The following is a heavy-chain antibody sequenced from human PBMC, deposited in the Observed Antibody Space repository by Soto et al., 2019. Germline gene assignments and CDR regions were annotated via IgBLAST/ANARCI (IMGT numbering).Heavy chain of an antibody. J-gene: IGHJ5*02. CDR2: ITHSGST. CDR3: ERATLGRSSTWFVP. Sequence: SETLSLTCAVYGGSFSVYNWNWIRQPPGKGLEWIGEITHSGSTNYNPSLSSRVTISVDTSKNQFSLRLSSVTAADTAVYYCERATLGRSSTWFVPWVQGNLVTVSS. CDR1: GGSFSVYN. D-gene: IGHD3-16*01. V-gene: IGHV4-34*01.